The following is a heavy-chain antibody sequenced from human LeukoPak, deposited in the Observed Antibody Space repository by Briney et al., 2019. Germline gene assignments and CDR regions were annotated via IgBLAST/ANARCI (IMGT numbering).Heavy chain of an antibody. D-gene: IGHD6-19*01. CDR1: GASISGDSYY. Sequence: SETLSLTCTVSGASISGDSYYWSWIRQPAGKGLEWIGRIYTSGSTNYSPSLKSRVTISVDTSKNQFSLKLNSVTAADTAVYYCARSSGWRTAEDYWGQGTLVTVSS. CDR2: IYTSGST. CDR3: ARSSGWRTAEDY. V-gene: IGHV4-61*02. J-gene: IGHJ4*02.